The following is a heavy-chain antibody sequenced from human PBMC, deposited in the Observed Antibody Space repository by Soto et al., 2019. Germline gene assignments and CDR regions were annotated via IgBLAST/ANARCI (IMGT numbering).Heavy chain of an antibody. CDR1: GDIFSGYS. J-gene: IGHJ4*02. Sequence: QVQLVQSGAEVKKPGSSVKVSCKTSGDIFSGYSISWVRQAPGQGLEWMGGIIPISGTTNYAQRFHGRVTITADKSTSTVYMALYSLTSEDTAVYYCARDLGSGYDPGDYWGQGTRVTASS. CDR3: ARDLGSGYDPGDY. CDR2: IIPISGTT. D-gene: IGHD5-12*01. V-gene: IGHV1-69*14.